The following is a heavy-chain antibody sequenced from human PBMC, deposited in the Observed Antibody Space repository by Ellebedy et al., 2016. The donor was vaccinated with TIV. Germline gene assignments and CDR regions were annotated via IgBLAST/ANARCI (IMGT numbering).Heavy chain of an antibody. V-gene: IGHV4-61*01. CDR3: ARAYMYGDLGEF. CDR2: VFYTGST. CDR1: GASVRNSNDY. Sequence: SETLSLTXSVSGASVRNSNDYWTWIRQPPGKQPEWIGNVFYTGSTNYSPSLKSRVSISLDTSNNQFFLRLRSVTAADTAVYYCARAYMYGDLGEFWGRGTLVTVSS. J-gene: IGHJ4*02. D-gene: IGHD2-21*02.